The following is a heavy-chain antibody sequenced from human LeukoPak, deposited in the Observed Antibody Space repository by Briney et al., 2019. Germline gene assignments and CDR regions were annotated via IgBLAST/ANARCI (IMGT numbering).Heavy chain of an antibody. D-gene: IGHD3-9*01. Sequence: ASVKVSCKASGGTFSSYAISWVRQAPGQGLEWMGGIIPIFGTANYAQKFQGRVTITADESTSTAYMELSSLRSEDTAVYYCARDHDILTGLSDYWGQGTLVTVSS. V-gene: IGHV1-69*13. CDR1: GGTFSSYA. CDR2: IIPIFGTA. CDR3: ARDHDILTGLSDY. J-gene: IGHJ4*02.